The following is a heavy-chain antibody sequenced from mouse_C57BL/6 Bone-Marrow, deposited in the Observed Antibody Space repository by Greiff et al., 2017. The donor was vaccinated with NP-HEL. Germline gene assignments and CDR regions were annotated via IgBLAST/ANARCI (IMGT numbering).Heavy chain of an antibody. D-gene: IGHD1-1*01. CDR2: ISSGGSYT. CDR3: ARHEGSSYGFAY. J-gene: IGHJ3*01. V-gene: IGHV5-6*01. CDR1: GFTFSSYG. Sequence: EVQGVESGGDLVKPGGSLKLSCAASGFTFSSYGMSWVRQTPDKRLEWVATISSGGSYTYYPDSVKGRFTISRDNAKNTLYLQMSSLKSEDTAMYYCARHEGSSYGFAYWGQGTLVTVSA.